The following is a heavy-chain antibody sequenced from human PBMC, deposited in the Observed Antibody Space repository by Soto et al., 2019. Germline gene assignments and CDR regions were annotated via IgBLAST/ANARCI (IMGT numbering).Heavy chain of an antibody. J-gene: IGHJ3*01. CDR2: ISGSGATF. D-gene: IGHD6-6*01. CDR1: GFTFSDYY. Sequence: GGSLRLSCAASGFTFSDYYMGWIRQAPGKGLEWISYISGSGATFYYADSMRGRINVSRDNAKMSLFLQMISLRADDTAVYYCARKRLDDAFDLWGQGTLVTVSS. CDR3: ARKRLDDAFDL. V-gene: IGHV3-11*01.